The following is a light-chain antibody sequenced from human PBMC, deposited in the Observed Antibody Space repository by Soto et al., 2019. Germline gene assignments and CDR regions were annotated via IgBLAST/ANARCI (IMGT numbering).Light chain of an antibody. CDR2: EVS. J-gene: IGLJ1*01. CDR1: SSDVGGYNY. CDR3: CSYTSSSTLV. Sequence: QSALTQPASVAGSPGQSITISCTGTSSDVGGYNYVSWYQQHPGKAPKLMIYEVSNRPSGVSNRFSGSKSGNTASLTISGLQAEDGADYYCCSYTSSSTLVFGNGTKVTVL. V-gene: IGLV2-14*01.